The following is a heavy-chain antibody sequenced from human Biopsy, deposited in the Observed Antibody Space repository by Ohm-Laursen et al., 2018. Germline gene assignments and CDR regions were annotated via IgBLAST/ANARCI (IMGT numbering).Heavy chain of an antibody. CDR2: ITSGSSFI. V-gene: IGHV3-21*04. D-gene: IGHD3-10*01. CDR3: ARADPPLFYYGSGSSNWFDP. J-gene: IGHJ5*02. Sequence: SLRLSCAASGFTLSGYTMNWVRQAPGKGLEWVSSITSGSSFINYADSVKGRFTVSRDNAKNSLSLQMSSLRAEDTAVYFCARADPPLFYYGSGSSNWFDPWGQGTLVTVSS. CDR1: GFTLSGYT.